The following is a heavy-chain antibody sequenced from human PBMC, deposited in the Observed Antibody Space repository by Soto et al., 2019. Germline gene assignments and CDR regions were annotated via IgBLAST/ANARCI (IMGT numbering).Heavy chain of an antibody. CDR3: AKFPGYCSGGSCSGGYFDY. J-gene: IGHJ4*02. Sequence: GGSLRLSCAASGFTFSSYAMSWVRQAPGKGLEWVSAISGSGGSTYYADSVKGRFTISRDNSKNTLYLQMNSLRAEDTAVYYCAKFPGYCSGGSCSGGYFDYWGQGTLVTVSS. CDR2: ISGSGGST. V-gene: IGHV3-23*01. D-gene: IGHD2-15*01. CDR1: GFTFSSYA.